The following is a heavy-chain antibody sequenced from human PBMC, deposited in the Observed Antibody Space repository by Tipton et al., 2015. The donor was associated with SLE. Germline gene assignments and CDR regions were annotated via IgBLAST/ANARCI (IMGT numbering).Heavy chain of an antibody. V-gene: IGHV3-30-3*02. CDR2: ISYDGSNK. J-gene: IGHJ4*02. D-gene: IGHD3-10*01. CDR1: GFTFSSYA. CDR3: AKDVGGTGYFDY. Sequence: SLRLSCATSGFTFSSYAMHWVRQAPGKGLEWVAVISYDGSNKYYADSVKGRFTISRDNSKNTLYLQMNTLRAEDTAVYYCAKDVGGTGYFDYWGQGTLVTVSS.